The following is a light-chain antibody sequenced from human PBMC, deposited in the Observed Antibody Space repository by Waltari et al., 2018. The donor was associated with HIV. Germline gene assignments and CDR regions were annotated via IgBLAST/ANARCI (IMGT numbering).Light chain of an antibody. Sequence: QSVLTQPPSASGTPGQTVTISCSGGTSNIGGNSVNWYQQFPGTAPKLLINNTNRRPSGVPDRFSGSKSGTSASLAISGLQSDDEADYYCLTWDDSVNGRVFGGGTKLTVL. CDR3: LTWDDSVNGRV. V-gene: IGLV1-44*01. CDR1: TSNIGGNS. J-gene: IGLJ3*02. CDR2: NTN.